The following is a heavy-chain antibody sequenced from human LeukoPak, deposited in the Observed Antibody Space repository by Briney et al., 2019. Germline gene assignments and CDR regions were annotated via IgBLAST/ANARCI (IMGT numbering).Heavy chain of an antibody. CDR2: IYTSGST. J-gene: IGHJ4*02. V-gene: IGHV4-61*02. CDR1: GGSISSSSYY. CDR3: ARGVEQQLVFLDY. D-gene: IGHD6-13*01. Sequence: MSSETLSLTCTVSGGSISSSSYYWGWIRQPAGKGLEWIGRIYTSGSTNYNPSLKSRVTMSVDTSKNQFSLKLSSVTAADTAVYYCARGVEQQLVFLDYWGQGTLVTVSS.